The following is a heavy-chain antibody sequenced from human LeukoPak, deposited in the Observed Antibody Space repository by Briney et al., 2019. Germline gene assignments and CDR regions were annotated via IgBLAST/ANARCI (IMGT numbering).Heavy chain of an antibody. J-gene: IGHJ3*02. D-gene: IGHD2-2*01. Sequence: GRSLRLSCAASGFTFSSYAMHWVRQAPGKGLEWVAVISYDGSNKYYADSVKGRFTISRDNSKNTLYLQMNSLRAEDTAVYYCARVGSTGAFDIWGQGTMVTVSS. CDR1: GFTFSSYA. V-gene: IGHV3-30*04. CDR2: ISYDGSNK. CDR3: ARVGSTGAFDI.